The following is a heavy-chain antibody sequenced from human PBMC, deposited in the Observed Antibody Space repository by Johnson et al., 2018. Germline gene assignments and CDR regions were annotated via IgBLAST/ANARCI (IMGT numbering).Heavy chain of an antibody. CDR1: GITFSSYW. J-gene: IGHJ3*02. V-gene: IGHV3-74*01. D-gene: IGHD2-2*02. CDR2: IKSDGITT. Sequence: VQLVESGGGLVEPGGSLRLSCAASGITFSSYWMHWVRQLPGKGPVWVARIKSDGITTAYADSVTGRCAISRDNAKGMLFLQMNSQRAEDTAVYYCVREGLDCSSTTCYRATFDILGQGTVVTVSS. CDR3: VREGLDCSSTTCYRATFDI.